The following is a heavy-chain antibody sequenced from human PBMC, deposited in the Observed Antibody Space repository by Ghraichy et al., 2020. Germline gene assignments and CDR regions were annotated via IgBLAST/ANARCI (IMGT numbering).Heavy chain of an antibody. CDR2: ISSSSSTI. CDR3: AGSVGWYWDY. V-gene: IGHV3-48*02. D-gene: IGHD3-10*01. Sequence: GGSLRLSCAASEFTFSNYSMNWVRQAPGKGLEWVSYISSSSSTIYYADSVKGRFTISRDNAKNSLYLRMNSLRDEDTAVYYCAGSVGWYWDYWGQGTLVTVSS. CDR1: EFTFSNYS. J-gene: IGHJ4*02.